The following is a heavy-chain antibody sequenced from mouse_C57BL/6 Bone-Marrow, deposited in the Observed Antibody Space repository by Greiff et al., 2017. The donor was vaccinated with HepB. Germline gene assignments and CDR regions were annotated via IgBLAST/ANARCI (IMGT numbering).Heavy chain of an antibody. J-gene: IGHJ2*01. Sequence: VQLQQPGAELVKPGASVRVSCKASGYTFTSYWMHWVKQRPGQGLEWIGRIHPSDSDTNYNQKFKGKATLTVDKSSSTAYMQRSSLTSEDSAVYYCAIYRGPFTTVVATDYFDYWGQGTTLTVSS. V-gene: IGHV1-74*01. CDR3: AIYRGPFTTVVATDYFDY. D-gene: IGHD1-1*01. CDR2: IHPSDSDT. CDR1: GYTFTSYW.